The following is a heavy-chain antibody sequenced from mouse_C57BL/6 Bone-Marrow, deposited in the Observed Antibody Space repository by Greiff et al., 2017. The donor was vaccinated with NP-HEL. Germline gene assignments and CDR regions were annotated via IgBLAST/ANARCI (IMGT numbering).Heavy chain of an antibody. Sequence: EVQLVESGGGLVQPKGSLKLSCAASGFSFNTYAMNWVRQAPGKGLEWVARIRSKSNNYATYYADSVKDRFTISRDDSESMLYLQMNNLKTEDTAMYYCALYDYDGWYFDVWGTGTTVTVSS. CDR3: ALYDYDGWYFDV. V-gene: IGHV10-1*01. CDR2: IRSKSNNYAT. D-gene: IGHD2-4*01. CDR1: GFSFNTYA. J-gene: IGHJ1*03.